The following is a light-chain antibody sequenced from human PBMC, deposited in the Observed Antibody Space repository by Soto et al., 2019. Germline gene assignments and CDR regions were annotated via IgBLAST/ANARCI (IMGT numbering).Light chain of an antibody. V-gene: IGKV1-27*01. CDR3: QKYIRAPLT. Sequence: DIQMTQSPSSLSASVGDRVTITCRASLGISNFLAWYQQKPGKVPKLLIYAASTLQSGVPSRFSGSGSGTDFTLTISGLQPEDFVTYYYQKYIRAPLTFGQWTKVEIK. CDR1: LGISNF. J-gene: IGKJ1*01. CDR2: AAS.